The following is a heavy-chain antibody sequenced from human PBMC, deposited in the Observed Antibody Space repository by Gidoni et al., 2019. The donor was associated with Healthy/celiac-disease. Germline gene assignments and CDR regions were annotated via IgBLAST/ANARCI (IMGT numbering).Heavy chain of an antibody. CDR2: ISGSGGST. CDR3: AKEAVVGATTHPHFDY. Sequence: EVQLLESGGGLVQPGGSLRLSCAASGFTFSSYAISWVRQAPGKGLEWVAAISGSGGSTYYADSVKGRFTISRDNSKNTLYLQMNSLRAEDTAVYYCAKEAVVGATTHPHFDYWGQGTLVTVSS. CDR1: GFTFSSYA. J-gene: IGHJ4*02. V-gene: IGHV3-23*01. D-gene: IGHD1-26*01.